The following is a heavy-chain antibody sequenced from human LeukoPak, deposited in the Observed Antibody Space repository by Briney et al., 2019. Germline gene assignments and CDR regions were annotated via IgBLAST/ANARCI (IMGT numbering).Heavy chain of an antibody. J-gene: IGHJ4*02. V-gene: IGHV3-30*04. D-gene: IGHD5/OR15-5a*01. CDR1: GFTFSCYA. Sequence: PGGSLRLSCAASGFTFSCYALHWVRQAPGKGLEWVAVISYDGRDKHFADSVKGRFTISRDNSKTTLFLQMNSLRAEDTAVYYCARDKDLYANHYFDYWGQGTLVTVPS. CDR2: ISYDGRDK. CDR3: ARDKDLYANHYFDY.